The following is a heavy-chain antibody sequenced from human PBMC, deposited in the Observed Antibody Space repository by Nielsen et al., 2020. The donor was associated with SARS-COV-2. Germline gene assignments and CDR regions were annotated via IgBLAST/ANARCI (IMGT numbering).Heavy chain of an antibody. CDR2: ISWNSGSI. Sequence: SLKISCAASGFTFDDYAMHWVRQAPGKGLGWVSGISWNSGSIGYVDSVKGRFTISRDNAKNSLYLQMNSLRAEDTALYYCAKDMGPVIWYFDLWGRGTLVTVSS. V-gene: IGHV3-9*01. CDR3: AKDMGPVIWYFDL. CDR1: GFTFDDYA. J-gene: IGHJ2*01. D-gene: IGHD3-10*01.